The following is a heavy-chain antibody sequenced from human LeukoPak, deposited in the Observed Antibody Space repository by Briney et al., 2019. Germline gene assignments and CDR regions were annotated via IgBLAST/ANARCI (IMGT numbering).Heavy chain of an antibody. Sequence: PGGSLRLSCAASGLTFINFGMTWVRQAPGKGLEWVSAISGSAVITFYADSVKGRFTISRDNSKNTLYLQMNSLRAEDTAVYYCARGTDLSSGCFDYWGQGTLVTVSS. J-gene: IGHJ4*02. V-gene: IGHV3-23*01. CDR3: ARGTDLSSGCFDY. D-gene: IGHD6-19*01. CDR1: GLTFINFG. CDR2: ISGSAVIT.